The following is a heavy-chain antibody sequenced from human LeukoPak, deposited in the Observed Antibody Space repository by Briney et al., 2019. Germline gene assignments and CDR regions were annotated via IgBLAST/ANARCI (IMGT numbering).Heavy chain of an antibody. CDR2: IQQDGSEK. CDR3: ARDRGFSYGIDF. CDR1: GFTFSDYW. D-gene: IGHD5-18*01. V-gene: IGHV3-7*04. J-gene: IGHJ4*02. Sequence: PGGSLRLSCAASGFTFSDYWMSWVRQAPGKGLEWVANIQQDGSEKYYVDSVKGRFTISRDNAKTSLFLQVSSLRGEDTAVYYCARDRGFSYGIDFWGQGTLVTVSS.